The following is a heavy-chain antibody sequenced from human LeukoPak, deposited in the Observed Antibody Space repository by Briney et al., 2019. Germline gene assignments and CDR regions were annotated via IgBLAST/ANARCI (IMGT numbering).Heavy chain of an antibody. CDR1: GGSISSSGYY. V-gene: IGHV4-39*02. D-gene: IGHD6-13*01. CDR2: IYYSGST. Sequence: SETLSLTCTVSGGSISSSGYYWGWIRQPPGKGLEWIGSIYYSGSTYYNPSLKSRVTISVDTSKNQFSLNLSSVAAADTAVYYCARDPTAAGKGAWFDPWGQGTLVTVSS. J-gene: IGHJ5*02. CDR3: ARDPTAAGKGAWFDP.